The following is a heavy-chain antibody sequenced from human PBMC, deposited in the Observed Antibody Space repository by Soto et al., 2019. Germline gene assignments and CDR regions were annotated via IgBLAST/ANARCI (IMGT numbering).Heavy chain of an antibody. CDR2: IYYSGST. J-gene: IGHJ4*02. V-gene: IGHV4-59*01. CDR3: ARAAVEMATMGFDY. CDR1: GGSISSYY. Sequence: PSETLSLTCTVSGGSISSYYWSWIRQPPGKGLEWIGYIYYSGSTNYNPSLKSRVTISVDTSKNQFSLKLSSVTAADTAVYYCARAAVEMATMGFDYWGQGTLVTVSS. D-gene: IGHD5-12*01.